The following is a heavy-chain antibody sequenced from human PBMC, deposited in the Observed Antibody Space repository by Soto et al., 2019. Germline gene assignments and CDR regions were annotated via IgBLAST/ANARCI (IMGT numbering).Heavy chain of an antibody. J-gene: IGHJ6*02. V-gene: IGHV3-21*01. CDR2: ISSSSSYI. Sequence: EVQLVESGGGLVKPGGSLRLSCAASGFTFSSYSMNWVRQAPGKGLEWVSSISSSSSYIYYADSVKGRFTISRDNAKNSLYLQMNILRAEDTAVYYCARDTPHYDFWSGYYTGYYYYGMDVWGQGPTVTVSS. CDR3: ARDTPHYDFWSGYYTGYYYYGMDV. CDR1: GFTFSSYS. D-gene: IGHD3-3*01.